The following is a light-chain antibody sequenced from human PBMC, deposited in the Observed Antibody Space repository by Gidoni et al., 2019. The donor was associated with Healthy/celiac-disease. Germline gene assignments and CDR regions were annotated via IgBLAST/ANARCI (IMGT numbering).Light chain of an antibody. V-gene: IGKV1-9*01. CDR1: QGISSY. J-gene: IGKJ5*01. CDR2: AAS. CDR3: QQLNSYPPSIT. Sequence: DIQLTQSPSFLSASVGDRVTITCRASQGISSYLAWYQQKPGKAPKLLIYAASTLQSGVPSRFSGSGSGTEFTRTISSLQPEDFATYYCQQLNSYPPSITFGQGTRLEIK.